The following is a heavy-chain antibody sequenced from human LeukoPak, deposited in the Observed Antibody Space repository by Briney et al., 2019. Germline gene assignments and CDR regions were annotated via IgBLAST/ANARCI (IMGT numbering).Heavy chain of an antibody. CDR1: GFTFSSYA. Sequence: GRSLRLSCAASGFTFSSYAMHWVRQAPGKGLEWVAVISYDGSNKYYADSVKGRFTISRDNSKNTLYLQMNSLRAEDKAVYYWARGAHYYYDRGMDVWGQGTTVTVSS. V-gene: IGHV3-30-3*01. CDR2: ISYDGSNK. J-gene: IGHJ6*02. D-gene: IGHD3-10*02. CDR3: ARGAHYYYDRGMDV.